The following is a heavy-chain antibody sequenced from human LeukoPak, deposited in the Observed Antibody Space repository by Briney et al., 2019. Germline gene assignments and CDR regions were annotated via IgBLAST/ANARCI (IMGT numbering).Heavy chain of an antibody. CDR1: GFTFSNYV. Sequence: GGSLRLSCAASGFTFSNYVMSWVRQAPGKGLEWVSTITLSGDITYTADSVRGRFTISRDNSKNTLYLQMNTLRAEDTAVYYCAKDDTSGWYDYWGQGTLVTVSS. V-gene: IGHV3-23*01. D-gene: IGHD6-19*01. J-gene: IGHJ4*02. CDR3: AKDDTSGWYDY. CDR2: ITLSGDIT.